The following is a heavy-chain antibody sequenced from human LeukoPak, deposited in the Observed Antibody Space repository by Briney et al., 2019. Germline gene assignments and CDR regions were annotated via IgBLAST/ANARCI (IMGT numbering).Heavy chain of an antibody. CDR3: ARDTLGEGEDANYAVYYFDY. Sequence: GGPLRLSCAASGFTFDDYGMSWVRQAPGKGLEWVANIKQDGNEKYYADSVKGRFTISRDNGKNSLDLQMNSLRADDTAVYYCARDTLGEGEDANYAVYYFDYWGQGTVVTVSS. J-gene: IGHJ4*02. CDR2: IKQDGNEK. V-gene: IGHV3-7*01. CDR1: GFTFDDYG. D-gene: IGHD4/OR15-4a*01.